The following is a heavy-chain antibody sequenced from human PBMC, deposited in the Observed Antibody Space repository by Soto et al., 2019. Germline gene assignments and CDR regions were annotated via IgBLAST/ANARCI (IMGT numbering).Heavy chain of an antibody. CDR3: ARGPDKHIVVVTAKCYFDY. J-gene: IGHJ4*02. Sequence: QVQLVQSGAEVKKPGASVKVSCKASGYTFTSYYMHWVRQAPGQGLEWMGIINPSGGSTSYAQKFQGRVTMTRDTSTSTVYMELSSLRSEDTAVYYCARGPDKHIVVVTAKCYFDYWGQGTLVTVSS. V-gene: IGHV1-46*03. CDR1: GYTFTSYY. CDR2: INPSGGST. D-gene: IGHD2-21*02.